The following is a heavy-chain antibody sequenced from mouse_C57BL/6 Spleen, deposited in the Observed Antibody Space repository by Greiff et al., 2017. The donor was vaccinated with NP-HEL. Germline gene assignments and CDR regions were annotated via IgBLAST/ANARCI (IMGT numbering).Heavy chain of an antibody. J-gene: IGHJ1*03. Sequence: EVHLVESGGGLVKPGGSLKLSCAASGFTFSDYGMHWVRQAPEKGLEWVAYISSGSSTIYYADTVKGRFTISRDNAKNTLFLQMTSLRSEDTAMYDCARNHGSRGGDFDVWGTGTTVTVSS. CDR3: ARNHGSRGGDFDV. V-gene: IGHV5-17*01. D-gene: IGHD1-1*01. CDR1: GFTFSDYG. CDR2: ISSGSSTI.